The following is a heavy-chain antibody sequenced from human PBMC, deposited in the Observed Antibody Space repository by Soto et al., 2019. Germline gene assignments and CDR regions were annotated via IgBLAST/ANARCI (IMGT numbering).Heavy chain of an antibody. CDR2: ISASNGNT. CDR1: GYTFTSYG. CDR3: ARSGCSGGSCYSYCFDY. D-gene: IGHD2-15*01. Sequence: QVQLVQSGAEVKKPGTSVKVSCKASGYTFTSYGISWVRQAPGQGLEWMGWISASNGNTNYAQKLQGRVTMTTDTSTSTAYMELRSLRSDDTAVYYCARSGCSGGSCYSYCFDYWGQGTLVTVSS. V-gene: IGHV1-18*01. J-gene: IGHJ4*02.